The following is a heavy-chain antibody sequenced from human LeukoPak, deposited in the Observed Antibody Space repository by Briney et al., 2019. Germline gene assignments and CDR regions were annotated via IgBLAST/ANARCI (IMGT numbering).Heavy chain of an antibody. CDR1: GFTFSWYW. J-gene: IGHJ3*02. V-gene: IGHV3-53*01. CDR3: ARGGRGSAAVVAPRSFDI. Sequence: GGSLRLSCAASGFTFSWYWMSWVRQAPGKGLEWVSVTYTGGNSYYADSVKGRFIISRDISKNTLYLQMNSLRAEDSALYYCARGGRGSAAVVAPRSFDIWGQGTMVTVSS. CDR2: TYTGGNS. D-gene: IGHD3-22*01.